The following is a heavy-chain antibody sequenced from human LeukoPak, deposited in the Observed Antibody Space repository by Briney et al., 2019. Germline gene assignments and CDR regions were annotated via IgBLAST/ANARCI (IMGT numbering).Heavy chain of an antibody. CDR3: ARDRGTTSIDH. V-gene: IGHV3-33*01. J-gene: IGHJ4*02. CDR1: GLTFSSSG. CDR2: IWFDGSNK. D-gene: IGHD1-1*01. Sequence: GGSLRLSCTASGLTFSSSGMHWVXQAPGKGLEWVGLIWFDGSNKYYADSVKGRFTISRDNSKNTLYLQMNSLRAEDTAVYYCARDRGTTSIDHWGQGTLVTVSS.